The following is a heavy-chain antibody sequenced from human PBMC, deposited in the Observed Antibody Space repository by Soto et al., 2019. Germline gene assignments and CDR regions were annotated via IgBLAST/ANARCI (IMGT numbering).Heavy chain of an antibody. V-gene: IGHV1-46*01. CDR2: INPSGDTT. J-gene: IGHJ4*02. Sequence: ASVKVSCKASGYTFATYHMHWVRQAPGQGLEWIGIINPSGDTTTYAQKFQDRVTITRDTSTSTLFMELSSLRYEDTALYYCARNLIGTYTLAFDYWGQGTLVTVSS. CDR3: ARNLIGTYTLAFDY. D-gene: IGHD1-7*01. CDR1: GYTFATYH.